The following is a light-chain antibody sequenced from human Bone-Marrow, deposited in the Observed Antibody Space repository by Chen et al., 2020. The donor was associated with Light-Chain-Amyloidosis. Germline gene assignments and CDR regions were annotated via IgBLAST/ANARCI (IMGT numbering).Light chain of an antibody. Sequence: QSALTQPASVSGSPGPAITISCTGTSSDVGGYNHVSWYQQHPDKAPKLMIYEVTNRPSWVPDRCSGSKSANTSSLTISGPETEAEADYFCSSYTITNTLVFGSGTRVTVL. J-gene: IGLJ1*01. CDR3: SSYTITNTLV. CDR1: SSDVGGYNH. V-gene: IGLV2-14*01. CDR2: EVT.